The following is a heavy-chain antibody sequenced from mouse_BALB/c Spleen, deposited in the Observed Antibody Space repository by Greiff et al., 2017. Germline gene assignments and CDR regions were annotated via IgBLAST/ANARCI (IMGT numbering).Heavy chain of an antibody. D-gene: IGHD1-3*01. V-gene: IGHV1-9*01. Sequence: QVHVKQSGAELMKPGASVKISCKATGYTFSSYWIEWVKQRPGHGLEWIGEILPGSGSTNYNEKFKGKATFTADTSSNTAYMQLSSLTSEDSAVYYCARGIKEYYFDYWGQCTTLTVSS. CDR2: ILPGSGST. CDR1: GYTFSSYW. CDR3: ARGIKEYYFDY. J-gene: IGHJ2*01.